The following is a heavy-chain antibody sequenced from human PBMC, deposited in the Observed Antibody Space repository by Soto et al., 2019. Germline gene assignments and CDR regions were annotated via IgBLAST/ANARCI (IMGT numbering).Heavy chain of an antibody. CDR3: AKELHYEFWSGYYQLLY. D-gene: IGHD3-3*01. CDR1: GFTFSSYA. Sequence: EVQLLESGGGLVQPGGSLRLSCAASGFTFSSYAMSWVRQAPGKGLEWVSAISGSSGSTYYADSVKGGFNISRDNSNNALCLQLNSVRAEDTGVYYCAKELHYEFWSGYYQLLYWGQGTLVTDSS. CDR2: ISGSSGST. V-gene: IGHV3-23*01. J-gene: IGHJ4*02.